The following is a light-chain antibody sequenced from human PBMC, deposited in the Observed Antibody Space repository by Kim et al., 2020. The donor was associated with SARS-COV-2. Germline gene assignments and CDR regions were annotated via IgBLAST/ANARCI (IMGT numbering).Light chain of an antibody. CDR2: AAS. CDR1: QGIRSE. V-gene: IGKV1-6*01. J-gene: IGKJ2*01. CDR3: LQDYNYPYT. Sequence: SASVGDGVTITCRASQGIRSELGWYQQKPGEAPKLLIYAASSLQSGVPSRFSGSGSGTDFTLTINSLQPEDFATYYCLQDYNYPYTFGQGTKLEI.